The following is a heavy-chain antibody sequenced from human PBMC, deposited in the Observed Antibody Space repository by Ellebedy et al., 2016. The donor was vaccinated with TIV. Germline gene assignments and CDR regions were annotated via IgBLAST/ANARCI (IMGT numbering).Heavy chain of an antibody. Sequence: PGGSLRLSCAASGFTFSSYWMSWIRQAPGKGREWVANINQDGSEKYDVDSVKGRFTITRDNAKNSLHLQMNSLRVEDTAVYYCARDTGDENWFDPWGQGTLVTVSS. CDR1: GFTFSSYW. CDR2: INQDGSEK. CDR3: ARDTGDENWFDP. D-gene: IGHD2-8*02. V-gene: IGHV3-7*03. J-gene: IGHJ5*02.